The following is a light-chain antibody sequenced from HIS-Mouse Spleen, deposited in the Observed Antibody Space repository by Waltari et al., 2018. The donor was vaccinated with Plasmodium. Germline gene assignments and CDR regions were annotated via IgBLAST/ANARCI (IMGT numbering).Light chain of an antibody. J-gene: IGKJ2*01. CDR2: DAS. CDR1: QDISHY. V-gene: IGKV1-33*01. CDR3: QQYDNLPYT. Sequence: DIQMTQSPSSLSASVGDRVTITCQASQDISHYLNWYQQKPGKAPKPLIYDASNLETGFPARFSGSGSGTDFTFTISSLQPEDIATYYCQQYDNLPYTFGQGTKLEIK.